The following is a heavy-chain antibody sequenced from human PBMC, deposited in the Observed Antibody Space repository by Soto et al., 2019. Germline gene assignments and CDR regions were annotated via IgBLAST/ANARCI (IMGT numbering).Heavy chain of an antibody. J-gene: IGHJ4*02. Sequence: GGSLRLSCAASGFTFSSYAMSWVRQAPGKGLEWVSAISGSGCRTYYADSVKGLFTISRDNSKNTMYLQMNSLRAEDTAVYYCAKAGQGPTTPSADDWGQGTLVTVSS. CDR3: AKAGQGPTTPSADD. D-gene: IGHD4-17*01. V-gene: IGHV3-23*01. CDR2: ISGSGCRT. CDR1: GFTFSSYA.